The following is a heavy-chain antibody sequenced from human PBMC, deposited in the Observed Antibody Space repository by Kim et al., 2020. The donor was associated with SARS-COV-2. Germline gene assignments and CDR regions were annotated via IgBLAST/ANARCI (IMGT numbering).Heavy chain of an antibody. J-gene: IGHJ6*02. D-gene: IGHD3-10*01. CDR1: GFTFSSYG. V-gene: IGHV3-33*05. CDR3: ARDRPENAYGSGDYGMDV. CDR2: ISYDGSNK. Sequence: GGSLRLSCAASGFTFSSYGMHWVRQAPGKGLEWVAVISYDGSNKYYADSVKGRFTISRDNSKNTLYLQMNSLRAEDTAVYYCARDRPENAYGSGDYGMDVWGQGTTVTVSS.